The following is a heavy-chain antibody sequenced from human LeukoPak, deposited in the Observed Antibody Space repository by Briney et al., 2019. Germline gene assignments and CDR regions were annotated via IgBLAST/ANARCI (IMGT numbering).Heavy chain of an antibody. CDR2: ISGSGGST. CDR1: GFTFSSYW. V-gene: IGHV3-23*01. Sequence: GGSLRLSCAASGFTFSSYWMSWVRQAPGKGLEWVSAISGSGGSTYYADSVKGRFTISRDNSKNTLYLQMNSLRAEDTAVYYCAKNVQPYLGASLPNAFDIWGQGTMVTVSS. D-gene: IGHD1-26*01. CDR3: AKNVQPYLGASLPNAFDI. J-gene: IGHJ3*02.